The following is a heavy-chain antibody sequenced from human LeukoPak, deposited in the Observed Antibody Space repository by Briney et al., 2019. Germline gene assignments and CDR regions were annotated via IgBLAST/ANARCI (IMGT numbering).Heavy chain of an antibody. V-gene: IGHV3-30*03. J-gene: IGHJ4*02. CDR2: ISYDGSNK. CDR3: ARSRGYSYGSHFDY. CDR1: GFTFSSYG. D-gene: IGHD5-18*01. Sequence: GGSLRLSCAASGFTFSSYGMHWVRQAPGKGLEWVAVISYDGSNKYYADSVKGRFTISRDNSKNTLYLQMNSLRAEDTAVYYCARSRGYSYGSHFDYWGQGTLVTVSS.